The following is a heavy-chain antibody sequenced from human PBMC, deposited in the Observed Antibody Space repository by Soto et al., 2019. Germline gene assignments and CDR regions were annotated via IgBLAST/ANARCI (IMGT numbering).Heavy chain of an antibody. CDR3: ATHLALTTVIYFDY. Sequence: QVQLVESGGGVVQPGRSLRLSCAASGFTFSSYGMHWVRQAPGKGLEWVAVISYDGSNKYYADSVKGRFTISRDNSKNTLYLQMNSLRAEDTDVYYCATHLALTTVIYFDYWGQGTLVTVSS. CDR1: GFTFSSYG. CDR2: ISYDGSNK. D-gene: IGHD4-17*01. J-gene: IGHJ4*02. V-gene: IGHV3-30*03.